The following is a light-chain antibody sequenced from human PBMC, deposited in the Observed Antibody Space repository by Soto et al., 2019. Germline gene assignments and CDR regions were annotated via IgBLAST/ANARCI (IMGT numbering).Light chain of an antibody. CDR2: AAS. Sequence: DIQMTQSPSSLSASVGDRVTITCRASQSISFYLNWYQQKPGKAPKLLIYAASSLQSGVPSRFSGSGSGTDFTLTISSLQPEDFATYYCQESYSIPLTVGGGTKVEIK. V-gene: IGKV1-39*01. J-gene: IGKJ4*01. CDR3: QESYSIPLT. CDR1: QSISFY.